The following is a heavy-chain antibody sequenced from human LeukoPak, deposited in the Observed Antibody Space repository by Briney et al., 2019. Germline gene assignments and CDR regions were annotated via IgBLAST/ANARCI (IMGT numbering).Heavy chain of an antibody. CDR3: ARVRHEWIQLWLRGWFDP. D-gene: IGHD5-18*01. V-gene: IGHV4-30-2*01. CDR2: IYHSGST. Sequence: PSETLSLTCTVSGGSISSGGYYWSWIRQPPGKGLEWIGYIYHSGSTNYNPSLKSRVTISVDTSKNQFSLKLSSVTAADTAVYYCARVRHEWIQLWLRGWFDPWGQGTLVTVSS. J-gene: IGHJ5*02. CDR1: GGSISSGGYY.